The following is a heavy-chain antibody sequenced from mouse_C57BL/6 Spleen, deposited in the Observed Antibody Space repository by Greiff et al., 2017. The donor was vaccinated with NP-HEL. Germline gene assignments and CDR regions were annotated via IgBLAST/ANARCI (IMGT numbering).Heavy chain of an antibody. J-gene: IGHJ1*03. CDR2: IDPANGNT. Sequence: VQLKQSVAELVRPGASVKLSCTASGFNIKNTYMHWVKQRPEQGLEWIGRIDPANGNTKYAPKFQGKATITADTSSNTAYLQLSSLTSEDTAIYYCAKITTVVAPGWYFDVWGTGTTVTVSS. CDR1: GFNIKNTY. D-gene: IGHD1-1*01. CDR3: AKITTVVAPGWYFDV. V-gene: IGHV14-3*01.